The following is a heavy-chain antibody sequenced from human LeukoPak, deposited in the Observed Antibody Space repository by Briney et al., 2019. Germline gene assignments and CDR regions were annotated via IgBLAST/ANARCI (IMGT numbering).Heavy chain of an antibody. CDR3: ATPDSSGYYYLY. CDR2: IYYSGST. J-gene: IGHJ4*02. Sequence: SETLSLTCTVSGGSISSSSYYWGWIRQPPGKGLEWIGSIYYSGSTYYNPSLKSRVTISVDTSKNQFSLKLSSVTAADTAVYYFATPDSSGYYYLYWGQGTLVTVSS. D-gene: IGHD3-22*01. V-gene: IGHV4-39*01. CDR1: GGSISSSSYY.